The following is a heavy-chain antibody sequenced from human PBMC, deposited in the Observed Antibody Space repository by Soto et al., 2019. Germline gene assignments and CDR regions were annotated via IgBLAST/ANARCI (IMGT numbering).Heavy chain of an antibody. CDR1: GGTFSNYT. Sequence: QVQLVQSGAEVKKPGSSVKVSCKASGGTFSNYTISWVRQAPGQGLEWMGRIIPILGIANYAQNFQARVTVTADKSRCTAYMELSSPGSEDTAVYYCAGDYEVVAGDPHWFDPWGQGTLVTVSS. J-gene: IGHJ5*02. V-gene: IGHV1-69*08. CDR3: AGDYEVVAGDPHWFDP. D-gene: IGHD2-15*01. CDR2: IIPILGIA.